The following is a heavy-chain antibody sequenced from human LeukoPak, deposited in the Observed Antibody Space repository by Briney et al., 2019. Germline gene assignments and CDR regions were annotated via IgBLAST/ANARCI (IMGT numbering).Heavy chain of an antibody. D-gene: IGHD5-24*01. Sequence: SQTLSLTCAISADSVSSNSAAWNWIRQSPSRGLEWLGRTYYRSKWYNDYAVSVKSRITINPDTSKNQFSLQLNSVTPEDTAVYYCARDRCRDGYNSGVCLYYFDYWGQGTLVTVSS. CDR3: ARDRCRDGYNSGVCLYYFDY. V-gene: IGHV6-1*01. CDR1: ADSVSSNSAA. J-gene: IGHJ4*02. CDR2: TYYRSKWYN.